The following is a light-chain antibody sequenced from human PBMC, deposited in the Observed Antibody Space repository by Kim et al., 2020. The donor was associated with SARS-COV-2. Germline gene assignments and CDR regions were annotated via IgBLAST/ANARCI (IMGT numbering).Light chain of an antibody. CDR3: QAWGSSTVV. V-gene: IGLV3-1*01. J-gene: IGLJ2*01. CDR1: KLGDKY. CDR2: EES. Sequence: SVSPGQTASITCSGDKLGDKYVWWYQQKPGQSPVLVIYEESKRPSGITERFSGSNSGNTATLTISGTQAMDEADYYCQAWGSSTVVFGGGTKLTVL.